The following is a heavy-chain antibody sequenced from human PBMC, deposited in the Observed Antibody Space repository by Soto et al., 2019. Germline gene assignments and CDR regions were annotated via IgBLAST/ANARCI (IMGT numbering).Heavy chain of an antibody. CDR3: AVVAIGSDYLYN. Sequence: EVQLAESGGGLVQPGGSLRLSCAASGFIFSDHYMDWVRQAPGQGLEWVGRVRNKANSYTTEYVASVKGRFSISTDESENSLHLEMNSLKIEDTAVYYCAVVAIGSDYLYNWGQGTLVTVSS. V-gene: IGHV3-72*01. J-gene: IGHJ4*02. CDR1: GFIFSDHY. CDR2: VRNKANSYTT. D-gene: IGHD4-17*01.